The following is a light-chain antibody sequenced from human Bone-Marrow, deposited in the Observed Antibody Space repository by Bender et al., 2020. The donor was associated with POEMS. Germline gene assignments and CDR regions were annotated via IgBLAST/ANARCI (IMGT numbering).Light chain of an antibody. CDR1: SSDVGGYQY. J-gene: IGLJ1*01. CDR3: SSYAGGTFYV. V-gene: IGLV2-8*01. CDR2: EVN. Sequence: QSALGQPPSATGSPGQSVTISCTGTSSDVGGYQYVSWYQQHPGKAPKLLIYEVNKRPAGVPARFSGSRSGNTASLTVSGLQAEDEADYYCSSYAGGTFYVFGTGTKVTVL.